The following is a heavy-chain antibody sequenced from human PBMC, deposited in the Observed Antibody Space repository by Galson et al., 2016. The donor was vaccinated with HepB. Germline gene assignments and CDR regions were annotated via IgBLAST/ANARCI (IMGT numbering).Heavy chain of an antibody. D-gene: IGHD2-2*03. V-gene: IGHV4-34*01. J-gene: IGHJ4*02. Sequence: LSLTCAVSGRSFTGSYWRWIRQSPGNGLEWIGEINHGGSPSYNPSLQSRVSISVDASKNQFSLNLRSVTAADTAVYYCASSRGGYFLIDYWGQGTLVTVSS. CDR3: ASSRGGYFLIDY. CDR2: INHGGSP. CDR1: GRSFTGSY.